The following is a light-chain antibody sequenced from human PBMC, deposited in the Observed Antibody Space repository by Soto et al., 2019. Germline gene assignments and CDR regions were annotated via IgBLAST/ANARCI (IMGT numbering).Light chain of an antibody. CDR2: RNN. V-gene: IGLV1-47*03. J-gene: IGLJ3*02. Sequence: QSVLTQPPSASATPGQRVTISCSGSSSNIGSDFVFWYQQLPGTAPKLLIYRNNQRPSGVPDRFSGSKSGTSASLAISGLWSEDEADYYCAAWDHSLSGWMIGGGTKVTVL. CDR3: AAWDHSLSGWM. CDR1: SSNIGSDF.